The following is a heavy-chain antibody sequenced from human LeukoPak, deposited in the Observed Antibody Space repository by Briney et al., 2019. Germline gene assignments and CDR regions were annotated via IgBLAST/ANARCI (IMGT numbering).Heavy chain of an antibody. V-gene: IGHV3-43*02. D-gene: IGHD3-10*01. CDR2: ISGDGGST. CDR1: GFTFDDYA. Sequence: GGSLRLSCAASGFTFDDYAMHWVRQAPGKGLEWVSLISGDGGSTYYADSVKGRFTISRDNSKNSLYLQMNSLRTEDTALYYCAKVGGGLLWFGELLPNDYGMDVWGQGTTVTVS. CDR3: AKVGGGLLWFGELLPNDYGMDV. J-gene: IGHJ6*02.